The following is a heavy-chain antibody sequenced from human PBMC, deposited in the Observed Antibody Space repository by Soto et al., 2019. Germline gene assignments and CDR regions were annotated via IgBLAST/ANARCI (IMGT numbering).Heavy chain of an antibody. D-gene: IGHD4-17*01. CDR2: IYYSGST. CDR3: ASTPYGDYVECYYYYGMDV. CDR1: GGSISSYY. J-gene: IGHJ6*02. Sequence: SETLSLTCTVSGGSISSYYWSWIRQPPGKGLEWIGYIYYSGSTNYNPSLKSRVTISVDTSKNQFSLKLSSVTAADTAVYCCASTPYGDYVECYYYYGMDVWGQGTTVTVSS. V-gene: IGHV4-59*01.